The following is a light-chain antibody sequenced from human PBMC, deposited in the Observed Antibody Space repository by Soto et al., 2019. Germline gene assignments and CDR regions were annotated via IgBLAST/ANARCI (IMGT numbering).Light chain of an antibody. CDR2: EAS. J-gene: IGKJ2*01. Sequence: DIQMTQSPSTLSASVGDRVTITCRASQSISSWLAWYQQKPGKAPKLLIYEASSLESGGPSRFSGSGSGTEFTLTISSLQHDDFASYYCQQYNSYSRNTFGQGTKLEIK. CDR1: QSISSW. CDR3: QQYNSYSRNT. V-gene: IGKV1-5*03.